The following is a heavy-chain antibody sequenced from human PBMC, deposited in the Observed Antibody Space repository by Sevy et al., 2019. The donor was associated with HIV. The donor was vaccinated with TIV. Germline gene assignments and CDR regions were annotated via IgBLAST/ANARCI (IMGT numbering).Heavy chain of an antibody. CDR1: GFTFTSYS. Sequence: GGSVRLSCEASGFTFTSYSMNWVRQAPGKGLEWVSSISSYSYISYADSVKGRFTVSRDNAKNSLYLQMNSLRAEDMAVYYCARDGGNYFDYWGQGTLVTVSS. CDR2: ISSYSYI. CDR3: ARDGGNYFDY. D-gene: IGHD3-16*01. J-gene: IGHJ4*02. V-gene: IGHV3-21*01.